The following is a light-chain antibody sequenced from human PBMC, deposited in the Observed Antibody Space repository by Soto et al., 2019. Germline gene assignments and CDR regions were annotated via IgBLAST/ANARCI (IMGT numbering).Light chain of an antibody. Sequence: VLSQSPGRLSLSPGERATLSCRASQSVPSTYFAWYQQKSGQPPRLLLSGTSNRATGIPDRFSGSGSGRDFTLTISRLEPEDFAVYFCQQFGNSPWTFGQGTKVEI. CDR2: GTS. J-gene: IGKJ1*01. CDR3: QQFGNSPWT. V-gene: IGKV3-20*01. CDR1: QSVPSTY.